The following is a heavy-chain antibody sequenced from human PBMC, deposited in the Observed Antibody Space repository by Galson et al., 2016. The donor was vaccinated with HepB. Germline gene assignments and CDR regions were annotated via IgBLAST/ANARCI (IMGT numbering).Heavy chain of an antibody. V-gene: IGHV3-23*01. CDR1: GFPFSSYA. CDR2: ISGAGTA. Sequence: SLRLSCAASGFPFSSYAVSWVRQAPGKGLAWVSTISGAGTASYAYSVKGRFTISRDNSKNTLDLQMDSLRVEDTALYFCFRVPRYYADYSSGVGDCWGQGTLVTVSS. J-gene: IGHJ4*02. D-gene: IGHD4-17*01. CDR3: FRVPRYYADYSSGVGDC.